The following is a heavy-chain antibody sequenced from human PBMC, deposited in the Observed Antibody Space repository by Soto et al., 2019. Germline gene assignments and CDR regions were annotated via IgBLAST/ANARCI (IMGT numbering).Heavy chain of an antibody. CDR1: GLTFSGHW. CDR3: TSRPSGMTYHAVFDF. D-gene: IGHD2-21*02. CDR2: IKPDGSET. J-gene: IGHJ4*02. V-gene: IGHV3-7*03. Sequence: PGGSLRLSCADSGLTFSGHWMTWVRQTPGEGLQWVAAIKPDGSETFYVDSVKGRFTISRDNARNSLFLQMDSLRAEDTAVYYCTSRPSGMTYHAVFDFWGQGTLVTVSS.